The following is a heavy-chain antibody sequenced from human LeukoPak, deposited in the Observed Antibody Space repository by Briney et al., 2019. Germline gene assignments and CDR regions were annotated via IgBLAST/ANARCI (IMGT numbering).Heavy chain of an antibody. CDR3: TTGTVYYNYYYCMDV. V-gene: IGHV3-15*01. CDR1: GFTFTNAW. J-gene: IGHJ6*03. Sequence: PGGSLRLSCVASGFTFTNAWMTWVRQAPGKGLGWVGRIRTKTDGGTTDYAAPVKGRFTISRDDSKNTLYLQMNSLKTEDTAVYYCTTGTVYYNYYYCMDVWGKGTTVTVSS. D-gene: IGHD3-10*01. CDR2: IRTKTDGGTT.